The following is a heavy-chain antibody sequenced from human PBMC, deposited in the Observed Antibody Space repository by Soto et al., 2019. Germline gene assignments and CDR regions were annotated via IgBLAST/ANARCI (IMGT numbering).Heavy chain of an antibody. V-gene: IGHV3-48*03. Sequence: EVQLVESGGGLVQPGGSLRLSCAASGFTFSSYEMNWVRQAPGKGLEWVSYISSSGSTIYYADSVKGRFTISRDNAKNSLHLQMNSLRAEDTAVYYCARVGRDDYVWGSYRTGYWYFDLWGRGTLVTVSS. D-gene: IGHD3-16*02. J-gene: IGHJ2*01. CDR3: ARVGRDDYVWGSYRTGYWYFDL. CDR1: GFTFSSYE. CDR2: ISSSGSTI.